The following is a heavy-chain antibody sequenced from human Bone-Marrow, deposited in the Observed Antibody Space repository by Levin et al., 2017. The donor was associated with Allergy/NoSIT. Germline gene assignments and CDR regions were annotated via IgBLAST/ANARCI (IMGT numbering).Heavy chain of an antibody. CDR2: IYYNGKT. D-gene: IGHD1-26*01. CDR1: GGSISSDSHF. V-gene: IGHV4-61*01. J-gene: IGHJ4*02. CDR3: ARGYKYSWYYFDW. Sequence: AGGSLRLSCTVSGGSISSDSHFWSWVRQSPGKGLEWIAYIYYNGKTEYNPSLESRVTISSDTSKNEVSLELRSATAADTAMYYCARGYKYSWYYFDWWGQGVLVTVSS.